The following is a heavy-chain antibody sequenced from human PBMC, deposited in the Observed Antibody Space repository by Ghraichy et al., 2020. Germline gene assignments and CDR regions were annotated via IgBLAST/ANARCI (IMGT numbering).Heavy chain of an antibody. Sequence: GGSLRLSCAASGFTFSSYGMHWVRQAPGKGLEWVAVIWYDGSNKYYADSVKGRFTISRDNSKNTLYLQMNSLRAEDTAVYYCARDLYSSSWYLLDYYYGMDVWGQGTTVTVSS. J-gene: IGHJ6*02. CDR2: IWYDGSNK. CDR1: GFTFSSYG. CDR3: ARDLYSSSWYLLDYYYGMDV. V-gene: IGHV3-33*01. D-gene: IGHD6-13*01.